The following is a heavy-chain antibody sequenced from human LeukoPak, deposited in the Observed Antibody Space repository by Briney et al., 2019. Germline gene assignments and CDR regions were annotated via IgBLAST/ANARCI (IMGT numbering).Heavy chain of an antibody. J-gene: IGHJ3*02. CDR3: AKLGGATMDAFDI. D-gene: IGHD1-26*01. CDR2: ISYDGSNK. CDR1: GFIFSTYG. V-gene: IGHV3-30*18. Sequence: GGSLRLSCAASGFIFSTYGMHWVRQAPGKGLEWVAVISYDGSNKYYADSVKGRFTISRDNSKNTLYLQMNSLRAEDTAVYYRAKLGGATMDAFDIWGQGTMVTVSS.